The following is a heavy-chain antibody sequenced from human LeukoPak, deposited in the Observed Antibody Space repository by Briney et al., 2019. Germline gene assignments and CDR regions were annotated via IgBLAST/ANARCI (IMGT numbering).Heavy chain of an antibody. CDR3: ARLWGYNGYAPYGMDV. V-gene: IGHV4-4*02. CDR1: GGSISSTAW. J-gene: IGHJ6*02. Sequence: SETLSLTCAVSGGSISSTAWWSWARQPPGKGLEWIGEIYHSGSTNYSPSLKSRVAISVDKSRNQFSLELTSVTAADTAVYYCARLWGYNGYAPYGMDVWGQGTTVTVSS. D-gene: IGHD5-12*01. CDR2: IYHSGST.